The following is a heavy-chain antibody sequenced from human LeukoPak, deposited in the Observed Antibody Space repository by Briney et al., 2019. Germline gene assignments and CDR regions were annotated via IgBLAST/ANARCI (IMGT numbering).Heavy chain of an antibody. D-gene: IGHD1-26*01. CDR1: GFTISSNY. V-gene: IGHV3-66*01. J-gene: IGHJ4*02. Sequence: GGPLTLFCAASGFTISSNYMSWVRQAPGTGLAWVSVISSGGQTYYTDSVKGRFTISRDNSKNTLYLQMNSLRAEDTAVYYCARDRPGGSYLDFDYWGQGTLVTVSS. CDR2: ISSGGQT. CDR3: ARDRPGGSYLDFDY.